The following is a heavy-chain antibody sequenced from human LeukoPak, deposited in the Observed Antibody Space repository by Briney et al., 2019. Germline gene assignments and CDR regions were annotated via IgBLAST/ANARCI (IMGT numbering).Heavy chain of an antibody. Sequence: KPSETLSLTCTVSGGSISSYYWNWIRQPPGKGLEWIGYIYYSGSTNYNPSLKSRVTISVDTSKNQFSLKPSSVTAADTAVYYCARGADSSGYYSIFYFDYWGQGTLVTVSS. J-gene: IGHJ4*02. CDR3: ARGADSSGYYSIFYFDY. V-gene: IGHV4-59*01. CDR2: IYYSGST. D-gene: IGHD3-22*01. CDR1: GGSISSYY.